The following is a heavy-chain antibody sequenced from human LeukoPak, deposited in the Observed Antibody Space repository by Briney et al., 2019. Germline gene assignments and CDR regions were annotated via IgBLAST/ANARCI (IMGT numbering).Heavy chain of an antibody. Sequence: PSETLSLTCTDSGGSISTYYWSWIRQPPGKELELIGYISYSGNTNYNPSLKSRVTISVDTSKNQFSLKLSSVTAADTAVYYCARLTSLFSYYDFWSGYYYFDYWGQGTLVTVSS. CDR2: ISYSGNT. V-gene: IGHV4-59*08. D-gene: IGHD3-3*01. CDR1: GGSISTYY. J-gene: IGHJ4*02. CDR3: ARLTSLFSYYDFWSGYYYFDY.